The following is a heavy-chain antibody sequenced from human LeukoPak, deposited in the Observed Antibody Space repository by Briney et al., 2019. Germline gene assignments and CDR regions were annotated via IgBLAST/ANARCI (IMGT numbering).Heavy chain of an antibody. D-gene: IGHD4-17*01. CDR1: GGTFSSYA. V-gene: IGHV1-69*01. Sequence: KISCKGSGGTFSSYAISWVRQAPGQGLEWMGGIIPIFGTANYAQKFQGRVTITADESTSTAYMELSSLRSEDTAVYYCARGTPGYGDYLYYFDYWGQGTLVTVSS. J-gene: IGHJ4*02. CDR3: ARGTPGYGDYLYYFDY. CDR2: IIPIFGTA.